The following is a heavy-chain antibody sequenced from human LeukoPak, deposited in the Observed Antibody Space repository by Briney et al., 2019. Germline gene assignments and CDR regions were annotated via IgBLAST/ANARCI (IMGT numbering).Heavy chain of an antibody. J-gene: IGHJ4*02. V-gene: IGHV4-61*02. CDR2: IYNSGST. CDR3: ARQTFGVLYLDS. CDR1: GGSISRGSYY. D-gene: IGHD3-10*01. Sequence: SQTLSLTCVVSGGSISRGSYYWNWIRQPAGKGLEWMGRIYNSGSTNYNPSLKSRVTISADMSRNQLSLQLTSVTAADTAVYYCARQTFGVLYLDSWGQGTLVIVSS.